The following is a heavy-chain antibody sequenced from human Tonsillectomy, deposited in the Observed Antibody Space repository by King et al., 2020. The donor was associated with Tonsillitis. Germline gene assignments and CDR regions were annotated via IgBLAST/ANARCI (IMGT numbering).Heavy chain of an antibody. CDR2: IYYSGST. CDR3: AGGLLGWSAPLDY. Sequence: QLQESGPGLVKPSQTLSLTCTVSGGSISSGGYYWSWIRQHPGKGLEWIGYIYYSGSTYYNPSLKSRVTISVDTSKNQFSLKLSSVTAADTAAYYCAGGLLGWSAPLDYWGQGTLVTVSS. V-gene: IGHV4-31*03. D-gene: IGHD3-3*01. J-gene: IGHJ4*02. CDR1: GGSISSGGYY.